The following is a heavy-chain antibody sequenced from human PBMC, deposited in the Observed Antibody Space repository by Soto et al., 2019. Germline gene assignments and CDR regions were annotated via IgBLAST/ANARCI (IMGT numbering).Heavy chain of an antibody. Sequence: ASVKVSCKASGYTFTSYYMHWLRQAPGQGLEWMGIINPSGGSTSYAQKFQGRVTMTRDTSTSTVYMELSSLRSEDTAVCYCASPSFWSGYPTPHYGMDVWGQGTTVTVSS. CDR2: INPSGGST. D-gene: IGHD3-3*01. CDR1: GYTFTSYY. J-gene: IGHJ6*02. V-gene: IGHV1-46*01. CDR3: ASPSFWSGYPTPHYGMDV.